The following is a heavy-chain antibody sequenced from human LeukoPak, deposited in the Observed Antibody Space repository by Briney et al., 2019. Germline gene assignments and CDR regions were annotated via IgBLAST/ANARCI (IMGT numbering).Heavy chain of an antibody. Sequence: SETLSLTCTVSGGSISSSSYYWGWIRLPPGKGLEWIGSIYYSGSTYYNPSLKSRVTISVDTSKNQFSLKLSSVTAADMAVYYCARRNGDSDYWGQGTLVTVSS. CDR1: GGSISSSSYY. D-gene: IGHD4-17*01. V-gene: IGHV4-39*01. CDR2: IYYSGST. CDR3: ARRNGDSDY. J-gene: IGHJ4*02.